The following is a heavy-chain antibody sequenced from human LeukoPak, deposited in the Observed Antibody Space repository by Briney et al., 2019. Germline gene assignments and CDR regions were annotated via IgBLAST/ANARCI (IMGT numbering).Heavy chain of an antibody. D-gene: IGHD4-11*01. CDR3: ARGRVSSRTWYSTYYYDFDMDV. CDR2: IDHTGIT. CDR1: GDYISSGEYY. Sequence: TLSLTCTVSGDYISSGEYYWSWIRQPPGKGLEWIGYIDHTGITNYNPSLNSRATISRDTSKKHLSLELSSATAAGTAVYFCARGRVSSRTWYSTYYYDFDMDVWGKGTTVTVSS. V-gene: IGHV4-61*03. J-gene: IGHJ6*03.